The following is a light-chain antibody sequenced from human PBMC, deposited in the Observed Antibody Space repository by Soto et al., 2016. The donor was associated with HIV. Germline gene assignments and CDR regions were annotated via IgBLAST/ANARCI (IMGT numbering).Light chain of an antibody. J-gene: IGLJ2*01. CDR1: NIGSKS. V-gene: IGLV3-25*03. CDR2: TDN. Sequence: SYELTQAPSVSVAPGKTARITCGGNNIGSKSVHWYQQKPGQAPMLVISTDNERPSGIPERLSGSSSGTTVTLIISGVQAEDEADYYCQSADASGTYRVFGGGTKLTVL. CDR3: QSADASGTYRV.